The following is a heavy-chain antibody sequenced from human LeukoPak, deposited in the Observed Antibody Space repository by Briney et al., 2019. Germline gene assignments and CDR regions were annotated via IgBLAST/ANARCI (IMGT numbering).Heavy chain of an antibody. CDR1: GYTFTGYY. Sequence: ASVKVSCKASGYTFTGYYMHWVRQAPGQGLEWMGRINPNSGGTNYAQKFQGRVTMTRDTSISTAYMELGRLRSDDTAVYYCARDGDIVVVPAVANVYYYGMDVWGQGTTVTVSS. CDR2: INPNSGGT. D-gene: IGHD2-2*01. V-gene: IGHV1-2*06. CDR3: ARDGDIVVVPAVANVYYYGMDV. J-gene: IGHJ6*02.